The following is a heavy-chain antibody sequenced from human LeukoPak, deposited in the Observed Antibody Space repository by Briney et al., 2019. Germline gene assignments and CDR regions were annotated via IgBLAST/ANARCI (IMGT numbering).Heavy chain of an antibody. CDR1: GFTWSSYA. J-gene: IGHJ4*02. V-gene: IGHV3-23*01. CDR2: ISGSGNR. D-gene: IGHD2-15*01. CDR3: ATAPATTCSGAYCYPFDY. Sequence: QAGGSLRRSGAGSGFTWSSYAMVWVRHGQGKGLEGVSAISGSGNRYDPDFVRSGFTISRDSHNNTLYLQMNTLSAGDAAVYYCATAPATTCSGAYCYPFDYWSQGPLVTVSS.